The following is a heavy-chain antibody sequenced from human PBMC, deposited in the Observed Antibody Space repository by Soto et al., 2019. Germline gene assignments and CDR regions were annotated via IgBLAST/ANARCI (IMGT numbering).Heavy chain of an antibody. J-gene: IGHJ4*02. CDR1: GFTFSSYG. V-gene: IGHV3-33*01. D-gene: IGHD2-21*02. CDR3: ARDSGPYCGGDCSTLALDH. CDR2: IWYDGSNK. Sequence: QVQLVESGGGVVQPGRSLRLSCAASGFTFSSYGMHWVRQAPGKGLEWVAVIWYDGSNKYYADSVKGRFTISRDNSKNTLYLQMNSLRAEDTAVYYCARDSGPYCGGDCSTLALDHWGQGTLVTVSS.